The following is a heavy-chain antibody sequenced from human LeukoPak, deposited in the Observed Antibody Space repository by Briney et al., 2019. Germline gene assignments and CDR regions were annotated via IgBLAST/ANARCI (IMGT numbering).Heavy chain of an antibody. V-gene: IGHV4-39*01. CDR1: GGSISSGSYY. Sequence: SQTLSLTCTVSGGSISSGSYYWGWIRQPPGKGLEWIGSIYYSGSTYYNPSLKSRVTISVDTSKNQFSLKLKSVIAADTAVYYCARRVLMRSSSSRFDYWGQGTLVTVSS. J-gene: IGHJ4*02. CDR3: ARRVLMRSSSSRFDY. D-gene: IGHD2-2*01. CDR2: IYYSGST.